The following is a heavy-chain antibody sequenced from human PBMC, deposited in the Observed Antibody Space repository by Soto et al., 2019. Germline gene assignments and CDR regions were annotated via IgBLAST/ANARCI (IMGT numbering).Heavy chain of an antibody. Sequence: GSLRLSCAVSGFTFNSYSMNWVRQAPGKGLEWVSSISSFSNYMYYTDSVKGRFTISRDNARNSLYLQMNSLRAEDTAVYYCARAGGYIRSSPHQTAYDMDVWGQGTTVTVSS. D-gene: IGHD2-2*02. V-gene: IGHV3-21*01. CDR1: GFTFNSYS. CDR2: ISSFSNYM. CDR3: ARAGGYIRSSPHQTAYDMDV. J-gene: IGHJ6*02.